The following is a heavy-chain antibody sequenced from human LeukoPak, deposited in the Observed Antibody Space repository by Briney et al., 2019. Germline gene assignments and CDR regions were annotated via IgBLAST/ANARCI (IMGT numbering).Heavy chain of an antibody. CDR3: ARHWYSNYYFDY. J-gene: IGHJ4*02. D-gene: IGHD4-11*01. V-gene: IGHV4-4*09. Sequence: SETLSLTCTVSGGSISSYYWSWIRQPPGKGLEWIGYIYTSGSTNYNPSLKSRVTISVDTSKNQFSLKLSSVTAADTAVYYCARHWYSNYYFDYWGQGTLVTVSS. CDR1: GGSISSYY. CDR2: IYTSGST.